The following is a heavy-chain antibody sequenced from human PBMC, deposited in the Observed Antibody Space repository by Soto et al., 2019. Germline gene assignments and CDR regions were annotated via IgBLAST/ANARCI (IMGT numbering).Heavy chain of an antibody. Sequence: GGSLRLSCAASGFNFANYGMSWVRQAPGKGLEWVSSLSGNGGSTYYADSVKGRFTISRDNSKNTLYLEMNSLRPEDTAVYYCAKDLRGLVGGSYWGQGTLVTVSS. CDR1: GFNFANYG. V-gene: IGHV3-23*01. J-gene: IGHJ4*02. CDR2: LSGNGGST. CDR3: AKDLRGLVGGSY. D-gene: IGHD1-26*01.